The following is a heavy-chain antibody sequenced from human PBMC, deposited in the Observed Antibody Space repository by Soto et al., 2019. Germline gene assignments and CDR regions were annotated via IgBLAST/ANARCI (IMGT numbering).Heavy chain of an antibody. CDR3: ARDPGCTNGVCPHNFDY. D-gene: IGHD2-8*01. CDR1: GFTFSSYS. Sequence: GGSLRLSCAASGFTFSSYSMNWVRQAPGKGLEWVSSISSSSSYIYYADSVKGRFTISRDNAKNSLYLQMNSLRAEDTAVYYCARDPGCTNGVCPHNFDYWGQGTLVTVSS. V-gene: IGHV3-21*01. CDR2: ISSSSSYI. J-gene: IGHJ4*02.